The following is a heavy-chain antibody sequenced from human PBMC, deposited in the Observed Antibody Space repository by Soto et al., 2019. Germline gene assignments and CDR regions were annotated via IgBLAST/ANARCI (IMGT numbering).Heavy chain of an antibody. CDR1: GFTFNNFG. D-gene: IGHD6-6*01. J-gene: IGHJ5*02. V-gene: IGHV3-33*01. CDR3: ARDSPHRIAAVGVFNWFDP. CDR2: VWNDGSNT. Sequence: HPGGSLRLSCAASGFTFNNFGMHWVRQAPGKGLEWVAVVWNDGSNTDHADSVKGRFTISRDNSKNTLYLQMNSLRAEDTAVYYCARDSPHRIAAVGVFNWFDPWGHGTLVTVSS.